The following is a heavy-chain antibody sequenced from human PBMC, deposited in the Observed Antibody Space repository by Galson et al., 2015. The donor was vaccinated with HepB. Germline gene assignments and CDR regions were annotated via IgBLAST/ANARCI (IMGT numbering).Heavy chain of an antibody. CDR3: ARRGVTVTTWGAFDI. CDR1: GYSFTSYW. Sequence: QSGAEVKKPGESLKISCRGSGYSFTSYWIGWVRQMPGKGLEWMGIIYPGDSDTRYSPSFQGQVTISADKSISTAYLQWSSLKASDTAMYYCARRGVTVTTWGAFDIWGQGTMVTVSS. D-gene: IGHD4-17*01. CDR2: IYPGDSDT. J-gene: IGHJ3*02. V-gene: IGHV5-51*01.